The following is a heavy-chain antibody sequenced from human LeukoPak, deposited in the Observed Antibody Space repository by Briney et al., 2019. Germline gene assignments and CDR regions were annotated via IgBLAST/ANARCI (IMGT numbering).Heavy chain of an antibody. CDR2: ISFSSATI. Sequence: GGSLRLSCEASGFTFSSYSMNWVRQAPGKGLEWVSYISFSSATIHYADSVKGRFTISRDNAKNSLYLQLNSLRAEDTALYYCARDTHYYGSGSPAFDLWGRGTMITVSS. D-gene: IGHD3-10*01. V-gene: IGHV3-48*01. J-gene: IGHJ3*01. CDR1: GFTFSSYS. CDR3: ARDTHYYGSGSPAFDL.